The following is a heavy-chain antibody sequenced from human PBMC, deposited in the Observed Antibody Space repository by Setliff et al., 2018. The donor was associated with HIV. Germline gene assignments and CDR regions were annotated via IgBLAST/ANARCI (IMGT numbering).Heavy chain of an antibody. Sequence: SETLSLSCTISGGSFGVYRWSWIRQSAGRGLEWIGRIDSSGTTDYKPSLKGRVAISADTSRNQFSLRVTSVTAADTAVYFCARDRHSSGLGSYGPWGPGILVTVSS. D-gene: IGHD3-10*01. V-gene: IGHV4-4*07. J-gene: IGHJ5*02. CDR1: GGSFGVYR. CDR3: ARDRHSSGLGSYGP. CDR2: IDSSGTT.